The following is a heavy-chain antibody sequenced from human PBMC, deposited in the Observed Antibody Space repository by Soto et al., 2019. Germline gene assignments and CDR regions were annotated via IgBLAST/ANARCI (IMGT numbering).Heavy chain of an antibody. J-gene: IGHJ3*01. V-gene: IGHV5-51*01. D-gene: IGHD6-13*01. Sequence: GGSLKISCKGSGYSFTSYWLGWVRQMPGKGLEWMGIIYPGDSDTRYSPSFQGQVTISADKAISTAYMQWSILKASDTAMYFCARHSSSWFDVIDFWGKGTMVTVS. CDR2: IYPGDSDT. CDR3: ARHSSSWFDVIDF. CDR1: GYSFTSYW.